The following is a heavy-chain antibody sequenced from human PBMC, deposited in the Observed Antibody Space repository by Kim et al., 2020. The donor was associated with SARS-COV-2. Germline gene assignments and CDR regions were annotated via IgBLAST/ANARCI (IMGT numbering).Heavy chain of an antibody. V-gene: IGHV1-3*01. Sequence: ASVKVACKAPGYTFTSYAMHWVRQAPGQRLEWMGWINAGNGNTKYSQKFQGRVTITRDTSASTAYMELSSLRAEDTAVYFCARDGGSESHDAFDIWGQGTMVTVSS. CDR3: ARDGGSESHDAFDI. CDR1: GYTFTSYA. CDR2: INAGNGNT. J-gene: IGHJ3*02. D-gene: IGHD3-10*01.